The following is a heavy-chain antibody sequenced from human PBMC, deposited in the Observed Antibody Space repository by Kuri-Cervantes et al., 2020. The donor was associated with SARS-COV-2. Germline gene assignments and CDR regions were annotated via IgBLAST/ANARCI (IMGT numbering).Heavy chain of an antibody. CDR1: GFTFSSYS. CDR3: AGNEWELFSGYYFDY. V-gene: IGHV3-48*01. CDR2: ISSSSSTI. D-gene: IGHD1-26*01. J-gene: IGHJ4*02. Sequence: GESLKISCAASGFTFSSYSMNWVRQAPGKGLEWVSYISSSSSTIYYADSVKGRFTISRDNSENTVYLQMNSLRAEDTAVYYCAGNEWELFSGYYFDYWGQGTLVTVSS.